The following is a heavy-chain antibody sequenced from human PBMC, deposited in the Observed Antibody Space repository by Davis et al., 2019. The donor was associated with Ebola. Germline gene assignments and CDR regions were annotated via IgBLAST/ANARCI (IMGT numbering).Heavy chain of an antibody. Sequence: MPSETLSLTCTVSGGSISSYYWSWIRQPPGKGLEWIGYNYYSGITNYNPSLKTRVTISVDTSKNQFSLKLSSVTAADTAGYYWARVPNSWLYNWFDPWGQGTLVTVSS. D-gene: IGHD6-13*01. J-gene: IGHJ5*02. CDR3: ARVPNSWLYNWFDP. CDR1: GGSISSYY. CDR2: NYYSGIT. V-gene: IGHV4-59*12.